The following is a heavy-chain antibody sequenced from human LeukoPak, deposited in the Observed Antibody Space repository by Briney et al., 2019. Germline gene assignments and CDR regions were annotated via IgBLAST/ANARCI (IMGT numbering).Heavy chain of an antibody. Sequence: TGGSLRLSCAASGFTFDDYTMHWVRQAPGKGLEWVSLISWDGGSTYYADSVKGRFTISRDNSKNSLYLQMNSLRAEDTAVYYCARGNLYHWNLFDYWGQGTLVTVSS. J-gene: IGHJ4*02. CDR3: ARGNLYHWNLFDY. V-gene: IGHV3-43*01. CDR1: GFTFDDYT. CDR2: ISWDGGST. D-gene: IGHD1-7*01.